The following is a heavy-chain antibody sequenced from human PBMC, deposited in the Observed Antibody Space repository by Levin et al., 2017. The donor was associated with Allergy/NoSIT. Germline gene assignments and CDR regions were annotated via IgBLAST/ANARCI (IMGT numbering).Heavy chain of an antibody. CDR1: GFTFSSYA. D-gene: IGHD3-22*01. J-gene: IGHJ4*02. Sequence: PGGSLRLSCAASGFTFSSYAMSWVRQAPGKGLEWVSAISGSGGSTYYADSVKGRFTISRDNSKNTLYLQMNSLRAEDTAVYYCAKTRITMIVVVIQKFDYWGQGTLVTVSS. CDR3: AKTRITMIVVVIQKFDY. V-gene: IGHV3-23*01. CDR2: ISGSGGST.